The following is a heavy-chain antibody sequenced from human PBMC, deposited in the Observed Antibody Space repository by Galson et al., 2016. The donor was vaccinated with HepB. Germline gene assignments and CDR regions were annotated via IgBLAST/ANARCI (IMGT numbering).Heavy chain of an antibody. D-gene: IGHD3-22*01. V-gene: IGHV3-23*01. CDR1: GFTFSSYA. J-gene: IGHJ4*02. Sequence: SLRLSCAASGFTFSSYAMSWVRQAPGKGLELVSSISGSGRSTYYADSVKGRYAISRDNSKNTLNLQMNSLRGEDTAVYYCARHFSGSYLGQGTLVTVSS. CDR2: ISGSGRST. CDR3: ARHFSGSY.